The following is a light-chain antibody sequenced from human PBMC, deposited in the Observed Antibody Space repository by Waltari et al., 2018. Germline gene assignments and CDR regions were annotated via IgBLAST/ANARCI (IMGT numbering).Light chain of an antibody. V-gene: IGKV3-15*01. CDR2: GAS. J-gene: IGKJ1*01. Sequence: VMTQPPATLSASPGERVTLSCRASQNVGSYLAWYQQNPGQAPRILIFGASTRATGTPARFSGSGSGTEFTLTISTMQSEDFAVYYCQQYNNWPPCTFGQGTKVEMK. CDR3: QQYNNWPPCT. CDR1: QNVGSY.